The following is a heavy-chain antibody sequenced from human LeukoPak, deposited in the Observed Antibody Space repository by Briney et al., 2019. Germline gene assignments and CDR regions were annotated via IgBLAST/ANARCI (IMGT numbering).Heavy chain of an antibody. CDR3: ARDDGMVRGVTYYFDY. CDR2: IYSGGST. CDR1: GFTVSSNY. D-gene: IGHD3-10*01. V-gene: IGHV3-66*01. Sequence: GGSLRLSCAASGFTVSSNYMSWVRQAPGKGLEWVSVIYSGGSTYYADSVKGRFTISRDNSKNTLYLQMNSLRAEDTAVYYCARDDGMVRGVTYYFDYWGQGTLVTVSS. J-gene: IGHJ4*02.